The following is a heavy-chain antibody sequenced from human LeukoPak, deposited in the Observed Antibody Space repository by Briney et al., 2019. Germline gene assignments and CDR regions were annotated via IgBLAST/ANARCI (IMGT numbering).Heavy chain of an antibody. CDR2: INWDGGGT. D-gene: IGHD2-21*02. V-gene: IGHV3-43D*03. Sequence: TGGSLRLSCAASGFTFDDYAMHWVRQPPGKGLEWVSLINWDGGGTYYADSVKGRFTISRDNSKNSLYLQMDSLRPEDTALYYCAKDSRDEDSPLVSYFDSWGQGTLVTVSS. CDR3: AKDSRDEDSPLVSYFDS. CDR1: GFTFDDYA. J-gene: IGHJ4*02.